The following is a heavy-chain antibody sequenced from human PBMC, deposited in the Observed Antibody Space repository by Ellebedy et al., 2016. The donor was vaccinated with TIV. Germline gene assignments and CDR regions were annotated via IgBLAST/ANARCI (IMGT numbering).Heavy chain of an antibody. V-gene: IGHV3-48*01. CDR1: GFTVSSNY. J-gene: IGHJ6*02. CDR3: ARQDPRGFYYYGMDV. D-gene: IGHD5-12*01. CDR2: ISSSGSTI. Sequence: GESLKISCAASGFTVSSNYMSWVRQAPGKGLEWVSYISSSGSTIYYADSVKGRFTISRDNSKNTLYLQMNSLRAEDTAVYYCARQDPRGFYYYGMDVWGQGTTVTVSS.